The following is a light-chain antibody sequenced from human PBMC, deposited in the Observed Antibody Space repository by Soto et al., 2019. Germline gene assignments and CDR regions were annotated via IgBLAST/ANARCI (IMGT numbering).Light chain of an antibody. V-gene: IGKV3-20*01. CDR3: QQYATSTRT. CDR2: DAS. CDR1: QSVANNY. Sequence: EVVWTQSPGTLSLPPGERVTLSCRASQSVANNYFAWYQQKPGQAPRLLIYDASSRATGIPNRFSGSGSGTDFTLTISRLEPEDFAMYYCQQYATSTRTFGGGTKVEIK. J-gene: IGKJ4*01.